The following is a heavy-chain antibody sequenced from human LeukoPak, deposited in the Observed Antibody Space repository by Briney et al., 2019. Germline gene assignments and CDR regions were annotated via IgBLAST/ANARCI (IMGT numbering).Heavy chain of an antibody. CDR1: GFTLSSYW. V-gene: IGHV3-74*01. CDR3: AKDRHAPGRYCSSTSCFPFDS. D-gene: IGHD2-2*01. CDR2: INSNGSST. Sequence: PGGSLRLSCAAAGFTLSSYWMHWVRKAPGKALVWVSRINSNGSSTSYADSVKGRFTISRDNAKDTLYLQMNSLRAEDTAVYYCAKDRHAPGRYCSSTSCFPFDSWGQGTLVTVSS. J-gene: IGHJ5*01.